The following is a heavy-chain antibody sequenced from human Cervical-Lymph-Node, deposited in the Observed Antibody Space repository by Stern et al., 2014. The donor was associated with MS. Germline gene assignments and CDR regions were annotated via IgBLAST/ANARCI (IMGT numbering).Heavy chain of an antibody. CDR2: IITMFGTC. Sequence: VQLVESGAEVKKPGSSVKVSCKASGGTFSSYAVSWVRLAPGQGLEWMGGIITMFGTCNYSQQLHGRFPIIADGSTRTAYMVISSLRSEDTATYFCERSNYDGGNGFYHYAMDVWGQGTTVIVSS. D-gene: IGHD3-10*01. V-gene: IGHV1-69*01. CDR1: GGTFSSYA. J-gene: IGHJ6*02. CDR3: ERSNYDGGNGFYHYAMDV.